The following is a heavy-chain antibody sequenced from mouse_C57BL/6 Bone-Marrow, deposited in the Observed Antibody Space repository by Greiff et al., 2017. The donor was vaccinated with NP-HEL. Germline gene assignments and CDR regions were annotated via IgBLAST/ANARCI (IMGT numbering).Heavy chain of an antibody. CDR1: GFNIKDYY. CDR3: ARSVWGLLLDY. D-gene: IGHD2-3*01. Sequence: LVESGAELVKPGASVKSSCTASGFNIKDYYMPWVKQRTEQGLEWIGRIDPEDGETKYAPKFQGKATITADTSSNTAYLQLSSLTSEDTAVYYCARSVWGLLLDYWGQGTTLTVSS. V-gene: IGHV14-2*01. CDR2: IDPEDGET. J-gene: IGHJ2*01.